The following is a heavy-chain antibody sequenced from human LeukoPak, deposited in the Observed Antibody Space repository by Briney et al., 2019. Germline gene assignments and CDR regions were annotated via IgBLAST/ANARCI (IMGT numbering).Heavy chain of an antibody. J-gene: IGHJ5*02. V-gene: IGHV4-31*03. Sequence: PSQTLSLTCTVSGGSISSGGYYWRWIRQHPGKGLEWIGYIYYSGSTYYNPSLKSRVTISVDTSKNQFSLKLSSVTAADTAVYYCARGFYDSSGYYYLPWGQGTLVTVSS. CDR3: ARGFYDSSGYYYLP. CDR1: GGSISSGGYY. D-gene: IGHD3-22*01. CDR2: IYYSGST.